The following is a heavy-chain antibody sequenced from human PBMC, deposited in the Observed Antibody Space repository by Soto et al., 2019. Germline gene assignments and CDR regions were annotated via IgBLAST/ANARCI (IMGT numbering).Heavy chain of an antibody. CDR2: IKSKTDGGTT. J-gene: IGHJ6*02. CDR3: TTDNLCSTSCPTTEYYYYYGMDV. D-gene: IGHD2-2*01. CDR1: GFTFSNAW. V-gene: IGHV3-15*07. Sequence: EVQLVESGGGLVKPGGSLRLSCAASGFTFSNAWMNWVRQAPGKGLEWVGRIKSKTDGGTTDYAAPVKGRFTISRDDSKNTLYLQMNSLKTEYTAVYYCTTDNLCSTSCPTTEYYYYYGMDVWGQGTTVTVSS.